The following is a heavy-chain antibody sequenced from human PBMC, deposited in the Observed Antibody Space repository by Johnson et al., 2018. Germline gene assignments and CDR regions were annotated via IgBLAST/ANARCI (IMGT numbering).Heavy chain of an antibody. CDR3: ARDFEYSTSRWLDP. CDR2: IIPILGIA. D-gene: IGHD6-6*01. V-gene: IGHV1-69*09. Sequence: QVQLVESGAEVKKPGSSVKVSCKASGGTFSSYAISWVRQAPGQGLEWMGRIIPILGIANYAQKFQGRVTITADKSTSTAYMELSRLRSEDTAVYYCARDFEYSTSRWLDPWGQGTLVTVSS. J-gene: IGHJ5*02. CDR1: GGTFSSYA.